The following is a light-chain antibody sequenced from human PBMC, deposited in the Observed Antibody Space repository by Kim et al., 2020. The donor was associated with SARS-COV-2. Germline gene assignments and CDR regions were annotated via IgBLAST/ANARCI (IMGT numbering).Light chain of an antibody. V-gene: IGLV1-44*01. CDR3: AAWDDSLNGYV. J-gene: IGLJ1*01. CDR1: SSNIGSNS. Sequence: QSVLTQAPSASGTPGQRVTISCSGGSSNIGSNSVNWYQHLPATAPKLLIYTNNQRPSGVPDRFSGSKSGTSASLAISGLQSEDEADYYCAAWDDSLNGYVFGTGTKVTVL. CDR2: TNN.